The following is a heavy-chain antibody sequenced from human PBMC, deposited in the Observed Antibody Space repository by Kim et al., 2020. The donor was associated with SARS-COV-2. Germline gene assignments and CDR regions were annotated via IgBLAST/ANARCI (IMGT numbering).Heavy chain of an antibody. V-gene: IGHV3-23*01. J-gene: IGHJ6*02. CDR3: AATYYYGSGSEDYYYGMDV. CDR1: GFTFSSYA. Sequence: GGSLRLSCAASGFTFSSYAMSWVRQAPGKGLEWVSAISGSGGSTYYADSVKGRFTISRDNSKNTLYLQMNSLRAEDTAVYYCAATYYYGSGSEDYYYGMDVWGQGTTVTVSS. D-gene: IGHD3-10*01. CDR2: ISGSGGST.